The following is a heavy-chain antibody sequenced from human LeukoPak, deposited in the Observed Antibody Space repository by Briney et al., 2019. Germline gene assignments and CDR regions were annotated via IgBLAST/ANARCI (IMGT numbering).Heavy chain of an antibody. CDR3: ARVGCSSTSCYRPFDY. J-gene: IGHJ4*02. CDR1: GFTFSSYA. CDR2: ISYDGSNK. D-gene: IGHD2-2*02. V-gene: IGHV3-30-3*01. Sequence: GGSLRLSCAASGFTFSSYAMHWVRQAPGKGLEWVAVISYDGSNKYYADSVKGRFTISRDSSKNTLYLQMNSLRAEDTAVYYCARVGCSSTSCYRPFDYWGQGTLVTVSS.